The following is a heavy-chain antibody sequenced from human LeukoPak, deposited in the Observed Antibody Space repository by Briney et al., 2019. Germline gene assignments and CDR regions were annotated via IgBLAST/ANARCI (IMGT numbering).Heavy chain of an antibody. D-gene: IGHD1-26*01. CDR1: GFTFSSYS. Sequence: KPGGSLRLSCAASGFTFSSYSMNWVRQAPGKGLEWVSSMSVSSGLIYYADSVKGRFTVSRDNAKNSLYLQMNSLRAEDTAVYYCARELGGSASGAGYWGQGTLVTVSS. CDR2: MSVSSGLI. J-gene: IGHJ4*02. V-gene: IGHV3-21*01. CDR3: ARELGGSASGAGY.